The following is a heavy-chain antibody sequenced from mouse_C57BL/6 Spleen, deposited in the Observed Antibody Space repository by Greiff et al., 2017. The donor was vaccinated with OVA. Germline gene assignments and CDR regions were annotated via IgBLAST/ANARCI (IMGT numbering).Heavy chain of an antibody. Sequence: QVQLQQPGAELVKPGASVKLSCKASGYTFTSYWMHWVKQRPGQGLEWIGMIHPNSGSTNYNEKFKSKATLTVDKSSSTAYMQLSSLTSEDSAVYYCARANYDEAMDYWGQGTSVTVSS. J-gene: IGHJ4*01. D-gene: IGHD2-3*01. CDR3: ARANYDEAMDY. CDR2: IHPNSGST. CDR1: GYTFTSYW. V-gene: IGHV1-64*01.